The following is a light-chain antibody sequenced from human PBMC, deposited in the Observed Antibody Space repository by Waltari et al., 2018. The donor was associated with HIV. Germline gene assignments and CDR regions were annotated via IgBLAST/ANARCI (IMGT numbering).Light chain of an antibody. CDR1: GNNVGDQG. V-gene: IGLV10-54*04. CDR2: RNN. Sequence: QAGLTQPPSMSTGLGQTATLTCTGDGNNVGDQGAAWLQHRQGHPPKPLSNRNNNRPSEISNRFSGFGSGVPAFLTISGLQSEDEADYFCLAWDSGLSGWVFGGGTQLTLL. J-gene: IGLJ3*02. CDR3: LAWDSGLSGWV.